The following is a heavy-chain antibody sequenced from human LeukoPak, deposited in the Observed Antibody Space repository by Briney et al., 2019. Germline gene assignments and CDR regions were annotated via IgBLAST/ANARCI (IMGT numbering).Heavy chain of an antibody. J-gene: IGHJ4*02. D-gene: IGHD2-15*01. CDR3: ARAYCSGDRCYSNNPKTFDY. CDR1: GYTLTSHS. CDR2: ISAYNGNT. V-gene: IGHV1-18*01. Sequence: ASVKVSCKPSGYTLTSHSFSWVRQAPGQGREWMGWISAYNGNTNYAQKFQGRVTLTTDTSTRTVYMELTSLRSDDTAVYYCARAYCSGDRCYSNNPKTFDYWGQGTLVTVSS.